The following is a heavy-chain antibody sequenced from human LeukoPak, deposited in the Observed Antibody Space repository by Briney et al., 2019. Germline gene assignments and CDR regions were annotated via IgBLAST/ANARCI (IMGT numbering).Heavy chain of an antibody. CDR1: GFTFSSYA. CDR3: ARCTGGTCYLPLDY. CDR2: ISYDGSNK. V-gene: IGHV3-30*04. D-gene: IGHD2-15*01. J-gene: IGHJ4*02. Sequence: GGSLRLSCAASGFTFSSYAMHWVRQAPGKGLEWVAVISYDGSNKYYADSVKGRFTISRDNSKNTLYLQMNSLRAEDTALYYCARCTGGTCYLPLDYWGQGTLVTVSS.